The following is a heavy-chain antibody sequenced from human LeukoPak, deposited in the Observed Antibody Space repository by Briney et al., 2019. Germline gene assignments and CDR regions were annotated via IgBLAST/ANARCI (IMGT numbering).Heavy chain of an antibody. CDR3: ARWGITGNVSGSSYYYYMDV. Sequence: ASVKVSCKASGYTFTGYYMHWVRQAPGQGLEWMGWINPNSGGTNYAQKFQGRVTMTRDTSISTAYMELSRLRSDDTAVYYCARWGITGNVSGSSYYYYMDVWGKGPTVTVSS. CDR1: GYTFTGYY. CDR2: INPNSGGT. J-gene: IGHJ6*03. V-gene: IGHV1-2*02. D-gene: IGHD3-10*01.